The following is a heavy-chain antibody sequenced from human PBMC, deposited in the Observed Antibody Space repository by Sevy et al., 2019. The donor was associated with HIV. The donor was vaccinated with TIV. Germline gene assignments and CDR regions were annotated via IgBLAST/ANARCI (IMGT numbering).Heavy chain of an antibody. CDR2: IYPGDSDT. Sequence: GESLKISCKGSGYSFANSWIGWVRQMPGKGLEYMGIIYPGDSDTRYSPSFQGQVTISADKSISTAYLQWSSLKASDSAMYYCATLRDSNGWYEFDYWGQGTLVTVSS. CDR3: ATLRDSNGWYEFDY. V-gene: IGHV5-51*01. CDR1: GYSFANSW. D-gene: IGHD6-13*01. J-gene: IGHJ4*02.